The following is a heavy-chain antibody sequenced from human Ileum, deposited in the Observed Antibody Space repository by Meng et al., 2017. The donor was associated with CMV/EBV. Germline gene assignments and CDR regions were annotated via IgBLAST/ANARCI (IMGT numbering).Heavy chain of an antibody. J-gene: IGHJ6*02. CDR3: ARDQDGDFWSGYWHHNYDYGMDV. V-gene: IGHV3-21*01. CDR1: GFTFSSYS. D-gene: IGHD3-3*01. CDR2: ISSSSSYI. Sequence: GESLKISCAASGFTFSSYSMNWVRQAPGKGLEWVSSISSSSSYIYYADSVKGRFTISRDNAKNLLYLQMNSLRAEDTAVYYCARDQDGDFWSGYWHHNYDYGMDVWGQGTMVTVSS.